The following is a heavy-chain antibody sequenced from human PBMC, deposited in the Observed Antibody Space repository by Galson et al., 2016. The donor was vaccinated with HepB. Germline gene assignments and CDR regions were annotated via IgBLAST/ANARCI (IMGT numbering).Heavy chain of an antibody. Sequence: LRLSCAVSGFIFDDYGMSWVRQVPGEGLEWVSGINWKGSGRGYAASVKGRFGISRDNGEKTLYLQMNSLRVEDTAVYYCARVGGNGWDGVLDHWGQGTLVAVSS. CDR3: ARVGGNGWDGVLDH. D-gene: IGHD6-19*01. CDR2: INWKGSGR. J-gene: IGHJ5*02. CDR1: GFIFDDYG. V-gene: IGHV3-20*04.